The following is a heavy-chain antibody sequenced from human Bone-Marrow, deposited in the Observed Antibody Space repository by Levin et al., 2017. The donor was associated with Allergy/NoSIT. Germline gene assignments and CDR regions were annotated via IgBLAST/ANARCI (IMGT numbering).Heavy chain of an antibody. CDR3: AREVPWLLVAVLPAAPYFDS. CDR2: IKHDGSEK. CDR1: GFTFSSYW. J-gene: IGHJ4*02. V-gene: IGHV3-7*01. D-gene: IGHD2-2*01. Sequence: GESLKISCAASGFTFSSYWMSWVRQAPGKGLEWVANIKHDGSEKYYVDSVKGRFTISRDNAKNSLYLQMNSLRAGDTAVLYCAREVPWLLVAVLPAAPYFDSLGQGTLVTVSS.